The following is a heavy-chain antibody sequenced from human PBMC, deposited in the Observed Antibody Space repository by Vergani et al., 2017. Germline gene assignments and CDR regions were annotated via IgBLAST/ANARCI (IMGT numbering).Heavy chain of an antibody. Sequence: QLQLQESGPGLVKPPETLSLTCTVSGGSISNSYYYWGWIRQPPGKGLEWIGSIYYSGSTYYNPSLKSRVTISVDTSNNQFSLKLNSVTAADTALYYCATNIVATISDWFDPWGQGTLVTVSS. V-gene: IGHV4-39*01. J-gene: IGHJ5*02. CDR1: GGSISNSYYY. CDR3: ATNIVATISDWFDP. CDR2: IYYSGST. D-gene: IGHD5-12*01.